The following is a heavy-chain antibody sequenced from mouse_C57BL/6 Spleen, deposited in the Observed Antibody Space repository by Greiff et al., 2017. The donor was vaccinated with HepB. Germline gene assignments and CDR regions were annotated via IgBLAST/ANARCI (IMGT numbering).Heavy chain of an antibody. D-gene: IGHD2-4*01. Sequence: QVQLQQPGAELVRPGTSVKLSCKASGYTFTSYWMHWVKQRPGQGLEWIGVIDPSDSYTNYNQKFKGKATLTVDTSSSTAYMQLSSLTSEDSAVYYCARGHYDYHGRFDYWGQGTTLTVSS. CDR2: IDPSDSYT. V-gene: IGHV1-59*01. CDR1: GYTFTSYW. J-gene: IGHJ2*01. CDR3: ARGHYDYHGRFDY.